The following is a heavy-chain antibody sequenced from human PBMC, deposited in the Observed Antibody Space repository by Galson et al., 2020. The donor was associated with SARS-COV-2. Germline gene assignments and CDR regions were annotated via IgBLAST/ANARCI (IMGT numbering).Heavy chain of an antibody. D-gene: IGHD6-13*01. J-gene: IGHJ3*02. CDR2: IYPGDSDT. V-gene: IGHV5-51*01. CDR3: ARLGGRIAAAGIFWVAFDI. CDR1: GYSFTSYW. Sequence: GESLKISCKGSGYSFTSYWIGWVRQMPGKGLEWMGIIYPGDSDTRYSPSFQGQVTISADKSISTAYLQWSSLKASDTAMYYCARLGGRIAAAGIFWVAFDIWGQGTMVTVSS.